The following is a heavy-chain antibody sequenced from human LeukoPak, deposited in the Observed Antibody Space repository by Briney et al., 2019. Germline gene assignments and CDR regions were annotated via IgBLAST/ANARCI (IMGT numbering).Heavy chain of an antibody. D-gene: IGHD3-10*01. CDR2: IYYSGST. CDR3: ARDLGYYYGSGSYTYYYYYGMDV. V-gene: IGHV4-59*01. J-gene: IGHJ6*02. CDR1: GGSISSYY. Sequence: SETLSLTCTVSGGSISSYYWSWIRQPPGKGLEWIGYIYYSGSTNYNPSLKSRVTISVDTSKNQFSLKLSSVTAADTAVYYCARDLGYYYGSGSYTYYYYYGMDVWGQGTTVTVPS.